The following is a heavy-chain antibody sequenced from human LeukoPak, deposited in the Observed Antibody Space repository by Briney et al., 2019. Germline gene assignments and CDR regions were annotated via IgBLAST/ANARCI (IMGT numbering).Heavy chain of an antibody. CDR3: ARGRDYYAITGYHNWFDA. J-gene: IGHJ5*02. CDR2: ISPSGDTT. V-gene: IGHV1-46*01. Sequence: ASVKVSCKASGYTFTRYYMHWLRQAPGQGLEWMGIISPSGDTTSYAQKFQGRVTMTGDTSTRTVYLDLSSLRSEDTAVYYCARGRDYYAITGYHNWFDAWGQGTLVTVSS. D-gene: IGHD3-22*01. CDR1: GYTFTRYY.